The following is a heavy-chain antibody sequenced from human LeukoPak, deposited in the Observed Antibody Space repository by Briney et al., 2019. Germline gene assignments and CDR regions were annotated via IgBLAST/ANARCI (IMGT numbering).Heavy chain of an antibody. CDR1: GYTFTSYY. V-gene: IGHV1-46*01. J-gene: IGHJ6*02. Sequence: ASVKVSCMASGYTFTSYYMHWVRQAPGQGLEWMGIINPSGGSTSYAQKFQGRVTMTRDTSTSTVYMELSSLRSEDTAVYYCARDECSGGSCYGMDVWGQGTTVTVSS. CDR2: INPSGGST. CDR3: ARDECSGGSCYGMDV. D-gene: IGHD2-15*01.